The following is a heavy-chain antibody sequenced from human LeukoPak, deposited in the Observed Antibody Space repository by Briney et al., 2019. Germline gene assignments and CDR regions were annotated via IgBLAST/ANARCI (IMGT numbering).Heavy chain of an antibody. CDR1: GFTFSTLP. CDR3: AKDKVSWSSTVTLDY. CDR2: ISGSGGST. J-gene: IGHJ4*02. D-gene: IGHD4-17*01. Sequence: GRSLRLSCSASGFTFSTLPMHWVRQAPGKGLEWVSAISGSGGSTYYADSVKGRFTISRDNSKNTLYLQMNSLRAEDTAVYYCAKDKVSWSSTVTLDYWGQGTLVTVSS. V-gene: IGHV3-23*01.